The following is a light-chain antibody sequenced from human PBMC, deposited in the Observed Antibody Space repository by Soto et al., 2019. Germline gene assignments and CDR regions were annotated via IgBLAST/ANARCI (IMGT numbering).Light chain of an antibody. CDR2: GAS. J-gene: IGKJ1*01. CDR3: QQGDTAPGT. V-gene: IGKV3-20*01. Sequence: RSSQSVDSRYFAWYQQKFGQPPRLLIYGASRRATGIPDRFSGSGSGTDFTLTIRRLESEDFAVYYCQQGDTAPGTFGQGTKVDIK. CDR1: QSVDSRY.